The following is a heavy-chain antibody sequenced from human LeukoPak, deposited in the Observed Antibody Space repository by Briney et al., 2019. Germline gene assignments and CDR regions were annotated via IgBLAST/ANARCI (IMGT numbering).Heavy chain of an antibody. Sequence: GGSLRLSCAASGLVFGDYAMHWVRQAPGKGLEWVSGISWNSVVKGYADSVKSRFTISRDNAKNSLYLQMNSLRAEDTALYYCAKVSLNNYYDYWGQGILVTVSS. CDR3: AKVSLNNYYDY. CDR1: GLVFGDYA. CDR2: ISWNSVVK. J-gene: IGHJ4*02. D-gene: IGHD5-24*01. V-gene: IGHV3-9*01.